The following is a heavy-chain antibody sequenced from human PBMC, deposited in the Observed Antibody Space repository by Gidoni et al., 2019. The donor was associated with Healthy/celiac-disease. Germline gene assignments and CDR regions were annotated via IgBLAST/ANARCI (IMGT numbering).Heavy chain of an antibody. Sequence: QVQLVESGGGVVQPGRSLRLSCAASGFTFSSYGMHWVRQATGKGLEWVAVISYDGSNKYYADSVKGRFTISRDNSKNTLYLQMNSLRAEDTAVYYCAKGGVDYGDYDAPGGYYYYMDVWGKGTTVTVSS. D-gene: IGHD4-17*01. J-gene: IGHJ6*03. CDR2: ISYDGSNK. V-gene: IGHV3-30*18. CDR3: AKGGVDYGDYDAPGGYYYYMDV. CDR1: GFTFSSYG.